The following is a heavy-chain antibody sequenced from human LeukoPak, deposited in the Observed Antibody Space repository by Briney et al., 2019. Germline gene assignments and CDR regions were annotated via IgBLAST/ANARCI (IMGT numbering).Heavy chain of an antibody. CDR1: GFTVSSNH. Sequence: GGSLRLSCTASGFTVSSNHMTWVCQAPGKGLQWVSVIYSGGSTCYADSVKGRFTISRDSSTSTLWLQMNSLRAEDTAVYYCARALENLAFDIWGQGTMVTVSS. V-gene: IGHV3-66*01. CDR2: IYSGGST. CDR3: ARALENLAFDI. D-gene: IGHD3-3*01. J-gene: IGHJ3*02.